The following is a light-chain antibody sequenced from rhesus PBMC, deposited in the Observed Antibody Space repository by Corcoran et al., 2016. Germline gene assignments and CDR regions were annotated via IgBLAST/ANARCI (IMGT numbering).Light chain of an antibody. CDR3: QQYASAPLS. J-gene: IGKJ4*01. CDR1: QGLSSW. V-gene: IGKV1-21*01. CDR2: KAS. Sequence: DIQMTQSPSSLSAPVGDRVTITCRASQGLSSWLAWYQQKPGKAPNLLISKASRLQTGVPSRFSGSGSGTDFTLILSSLQPEDFATYSCQQYASAPLSFRGGTKLEIK.